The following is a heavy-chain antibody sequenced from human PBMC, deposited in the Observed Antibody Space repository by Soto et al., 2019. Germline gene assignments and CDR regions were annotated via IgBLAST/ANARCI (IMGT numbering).Heavy chain of an antibody. CDR1: GASISRYY. CDR3: ARHVHSSGNEAFDY. CDR2: MYYSGNA. J-gene: IGHJ4*02. D-gene: IGHD1-1*01. Sequence: SETLSLTCTVSGASISRYYWSWIRQSPGKGLEWIGYMYYSGNANYNPSLRSRITVSLDKSKNQFSLSLSSATAADTAVYYCARHVHSSGNEAFDYWGQGTLVTVSS. V-gene: IGHV4-59*08.